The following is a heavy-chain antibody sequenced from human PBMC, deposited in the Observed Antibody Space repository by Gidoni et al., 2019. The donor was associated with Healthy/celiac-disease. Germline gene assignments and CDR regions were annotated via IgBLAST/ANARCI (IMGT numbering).Heavy chain of an antibody. J-gene: IGHJ3*02. Sequence: QVQLQESGPGLVKPSETLSLTCTVSGGSISSYYWSWIRQPPGKGLEWIGYIYYSGSTNYNPSLKSRVTISVETSKNQFSLKLSSVTAADTAVYYCARYWGGYDAFDIWGQGTMVTVSS. CDR2: IYYSGST. CDR1: GGSISSYY. D-gene: IGHD3-16*01. CDR3: ARYWGGYDAFDI. V-gene: IGHV4-59*01.